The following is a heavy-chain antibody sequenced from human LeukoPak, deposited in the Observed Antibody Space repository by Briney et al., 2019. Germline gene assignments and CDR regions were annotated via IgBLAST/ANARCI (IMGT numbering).Heavy chain of an antibody. CDR2: INTNTGKP. Sequence: ASVKVSCKASGYTFTSYAINWVRQAPGQGLEWMGWINTNTGKPTYAQGFTGRFVFSLDTSVSTAYLQISSLKAEDTAVYYCAREYPYCSSTSCYYYYYMDVWGKGTTVTVSS. J-gene: IGHJ6*03. V-gene: IGHV7-4-1*02. CDR1: GYTFTSYA. CDR3: AREYPYCSSTSCYYYYYMDV. D-gene: IGHD2-2*01.